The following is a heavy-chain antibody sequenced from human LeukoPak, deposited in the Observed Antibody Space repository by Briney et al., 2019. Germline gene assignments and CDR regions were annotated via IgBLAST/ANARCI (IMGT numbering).Heavy chain of an antibody. D-gene: IGHD5-24*01. CDR2: IYHSGST. CDR1: GYSISSGYY. CDR3: ARDRLQFRVSFDY. Sequence: SETLSLTCAVSGYSISSGYYWGWIRQPPGKGLEWIGSIYHSGSTYYNPSLKSRVTISVDTSKNQFSLKLSSVTAAGTAVYYCARDRLQFRVSFDYWGQGTLVTVSS. V-gene: IGHV4-38-2*02. J-gene: IGHJ4*02.